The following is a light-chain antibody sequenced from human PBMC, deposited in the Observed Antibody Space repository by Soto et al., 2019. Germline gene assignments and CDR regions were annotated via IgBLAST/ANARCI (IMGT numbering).Light chain of an antibody. V-gene: IGKV3-11*01. J-gene: IGKJ1*01. CDR1: QSVSGR. CDR3: QQSTRWSLT. Sequence: DIVLTQSPSTLSLSLGERATLSCRASQSVSGRLAWYQQKPGQAPRLLIYDIDNRATGVPAKFSGRGTGTDFTLSISSLEPEGFAVYCCQQSTRWSLTFG. CDR2: DID.